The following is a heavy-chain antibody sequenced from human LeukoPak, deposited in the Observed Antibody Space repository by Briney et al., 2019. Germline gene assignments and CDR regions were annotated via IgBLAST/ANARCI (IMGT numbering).Heavy chain of an antibody. V-gene: IGHV4-34*01. CDR2: INHSGST. CDR3: ARGGARDYYDSSGYRFFDY. J-gene: IGHJ4*02. D-gene: IGHD3-22*01. CDR1: GGSFSGYY. Sequence: SETLSLTCAVYGGSFSGYYWSWIRQPPGKGLEWIGEINHSGSTNYNPSLKSRVTISVDTSKNQFSLKLSSVTAADTAVYYCARGGARDYYDSSGYRFFDYWGQGTLVTVSS.